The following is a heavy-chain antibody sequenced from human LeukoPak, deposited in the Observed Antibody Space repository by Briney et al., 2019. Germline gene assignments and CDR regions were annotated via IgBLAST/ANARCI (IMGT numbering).Heavy chain of an antibody. CDR2: INPNSGGT. CDR3: AGVRVGKDLDY. J-gene: IGHJ4*02. CDR1: GHTFTRYY. Sequence: GASVKVSCKASGHTFTRYYMHWVRQAPGQGRKGMGWINPNSGGTNYPQTLQGRVTMTRDASISGALMAVSRLASDDTAVYYDAGVRVGKDLDYWGQGALVTVSS. D-gene: IGHD1-26*01. V-gene: IGHV1-2*02.